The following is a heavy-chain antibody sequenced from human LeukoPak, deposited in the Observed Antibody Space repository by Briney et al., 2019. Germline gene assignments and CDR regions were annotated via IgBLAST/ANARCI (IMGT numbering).Heavy chain of an antibody. Sequence: SESLSLSCTLSVGSLRNSSYYCGSIRQPPGKGLEWIGSISYSASTFYTPYLKFRVTRSDYTSNIHFSMKLTSVTAADTAVYFCARHSSYVSSVRYWGQGTLVTVSS. CDR2: ISYSAST. J-gene: IGHJ4*02. CDR1: VGSLRNSSYY. CDR3: ARHSSYVSSVRY. D-gene: IGHD3-10*02. V-gene: IGHV4-39*01.